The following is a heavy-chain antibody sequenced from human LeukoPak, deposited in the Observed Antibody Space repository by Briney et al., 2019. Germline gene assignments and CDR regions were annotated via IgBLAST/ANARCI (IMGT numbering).Heavy chain of an antibody. Sequence: ASVKVSCKASGGTFSSYAISWVRQAPGQGLEWMGGIIPIFGTANYAQKFQGRVTITADESTSTAYMELSSLRSEDTAVYYCARTNRGENYDDYVDWGQGTLVTVSS. CDR1: GGTFSSYA. CDR3: ARTNRGENYDDYVD. CDR2: IIPIFGTA. V-gene: IGHV1-69*13. J-gene: IGHJ4*02. D-gene: IGHD4-17*01.